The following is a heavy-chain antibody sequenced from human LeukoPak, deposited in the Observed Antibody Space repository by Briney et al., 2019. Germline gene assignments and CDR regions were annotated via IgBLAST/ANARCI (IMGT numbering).Heavy chain of an antibody. V-gene: IGHV4-59*12. CDR3: ARGMAAAYDYNWFDP. D-gene: IGHD5-12*01. J-gene: IGHJ5*02. CDR1: GGSISSYY. CDR2: IYSSGST. Sequence: PSETLSLTCTVSGGSISSYYWSWIRQPPGKGLEWIARIYSSGSTSYDPSLKSRVTISVDTSKNQFSLKLTSLTAADTAVYFCARGMAAAYDYNWFDPWGQGTLVTVSS.